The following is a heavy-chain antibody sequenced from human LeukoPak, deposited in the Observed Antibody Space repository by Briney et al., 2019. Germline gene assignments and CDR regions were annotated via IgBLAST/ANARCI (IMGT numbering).Heavy chain of an antibody. CDR3: SGSGSYYPKFDY. Sequence: SGTLSLTCAVSGGSISSRNWWSWVRQPPGKGLEWIGEINHSGSTNYNPSLKSRVTISVDTSKNQFSLKLSSVTAADTAVYYCSGSGSYYPKFDYWGQGTLVTVSS. D-gene: IGHD3-10*01. V-gene: IGHV4-4*02. J-gene: IGHJ4*02. CDR1: GGSISSRNW. CDR2: INHSGST.